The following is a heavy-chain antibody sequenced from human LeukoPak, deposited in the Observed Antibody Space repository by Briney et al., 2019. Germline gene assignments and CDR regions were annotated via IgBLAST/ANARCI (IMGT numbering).Heavy chain of an antibody. CDR1: GYSFNTYW. D-gene: IGHD5-24*01. V-gene: IGHV5-51*01. J-gene: IGHJ5*02. CDR2: IYPGDSDT. CDR3: ARMMATTSNWFDP. Sequence: GESLKISCKGSGYSFNTYWIGWVRQMPGKGLEWMGIIYPGDSDTRYSPSFQGQVTISADKSISTAYLQWSSLKASDTAMYYCARMMATTSNWFDPWGQGTLVTVSS.